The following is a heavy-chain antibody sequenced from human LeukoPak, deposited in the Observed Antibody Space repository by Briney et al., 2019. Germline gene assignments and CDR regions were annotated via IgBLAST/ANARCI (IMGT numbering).Heavy chain of an antibody. D-gene: IGHD1-14*01. CDR3: ATPTGLGYYYGMDV. CDR1: GFTFSSYG. V-gene: IGHV3-30*03. J-gene: IGHJ6*02. Sequence: PTGGSLRLSCAASGFTFSSYGMHRVRQAPGKGLEWVAVISYDGSNKYYADSVKGRFTISRDNSKNTLYLQMNSLRAEDTAVYYCATPTGLGYYYGMDVWGQGTTVTVSS. CDR2: ISYDGSNK.